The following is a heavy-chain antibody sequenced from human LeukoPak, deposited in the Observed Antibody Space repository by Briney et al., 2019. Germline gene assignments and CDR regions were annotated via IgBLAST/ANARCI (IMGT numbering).Heavy chain of an antibody. CDR3: ARLDTSGYYFHY. Sequence: SETLSLTCTVSGGSISSYYWSWIRQPPGKGLEWIGYIYYSGSTNYNPSLKSRVTISVDTSKNQFSLKLSSVTAADVAVYYCARLDTSGYYFHYWGQGTLVTVSS. CDR1: GGSISSYY. V-gene: IGHV4-59*08. J-gene: IGHJ4*02. CDR2: IYYSGST. D-gene: IGHD3-22*01.